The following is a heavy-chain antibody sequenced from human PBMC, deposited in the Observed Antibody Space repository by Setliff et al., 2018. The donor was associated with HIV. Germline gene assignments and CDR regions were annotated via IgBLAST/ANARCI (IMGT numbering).Heavy chain of an antibody. CDR1: GGSTTSGGYY. CDR3: AGFSYNFWVYRFDH. D-gene: IGHD3-3*01. Sequence: PSETLSLTCSVSGGSTTSGGYYWSWIRQHPGKGLEYIGYIYYSGSTYYNPSLKSRVTMSIDTSTQQFFLNVTSVTAADTAVYYCAGFSYNFWVYRFDHWGQGALVTVLL. J-gene: IGHJ4*02. V-gene: IGHV4-31*03. CDR2: IYYSGST.